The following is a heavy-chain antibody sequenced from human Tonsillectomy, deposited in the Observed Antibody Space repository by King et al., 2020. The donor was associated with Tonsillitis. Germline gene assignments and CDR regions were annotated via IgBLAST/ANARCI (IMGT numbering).Heavy chain of an antibody. CDR3: ARINDYADYFDY. D-gene: IGHD4-17*01. CDR2: FYTGGNS. CDR1: GFTVSSNY. V-gene: IGHV3-53*01. J-gene: IGHJ4*02. Sequence: DVQLVESGGDLIQPGGSLRLSCAASGFTVSSNYMSWVHQAPGKGLEWVSVFYTGGNSYYADSVKGRFTISRDISKNTLYLQMNSLRADDTAVYFCARINDYADYFDYWGQGTLVTVSS.